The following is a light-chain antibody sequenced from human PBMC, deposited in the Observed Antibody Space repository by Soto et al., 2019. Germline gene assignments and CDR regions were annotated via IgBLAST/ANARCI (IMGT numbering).Light chain of an antibody. CDR2: AVS. CDR3: SSYTSSSTLV. V-gene: IGLV2-14*03. J-gene: IGLJ3*02. CDR1: SSDIGAYKY. Sequence: QSALTQPASVSGSPGQSITISCIGTSSDIGAYKYVSWYQQHPGTAPKLLIYAVSNRPSGVSDRFFGSKSGNTASLTISGIQTDDEADYYCSSYTSSSTLVFGGGTKLTVL.